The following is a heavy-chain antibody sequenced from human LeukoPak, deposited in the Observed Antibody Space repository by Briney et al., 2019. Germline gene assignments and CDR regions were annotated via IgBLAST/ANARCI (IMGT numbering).Heavy chain of an antibody. Sequence: PGGSLRLSCAASGFTFNNYGLIWVRQAPGKGPEWVAAISNDGGGTMYAAFVEGRFTISRDNSKNTLFLQMNSLRAEDTALYYCAKGSSGYFADLWGQGTLVTVSS. J-gene: IGHJ5*02. CDR2: ISNDGGGT. CDR3: AKGSSGYFADL. D-gene: IGHD3-22*01. CDR1: GFTFNNYG. V-gene: IGHV3-23*01.